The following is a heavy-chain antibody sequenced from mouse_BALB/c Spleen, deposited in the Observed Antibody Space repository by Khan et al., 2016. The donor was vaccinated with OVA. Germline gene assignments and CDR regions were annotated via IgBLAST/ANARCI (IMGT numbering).Heavy chain of an antibody. Sequence: EVQLQQSGPDLVKTGASVKISCMASGYSFTAYYMNWVRLSHGKSLECIGRINPNTYNINYNQKFKGKAILTVDTSSSTAYMELRSLTSEDSAVYFGARGYDFFASWGQGTLVTVSA. J-gene: IGHJ3*01. D-gene: IGHD2-14*01. CDR1: GYSFTAYY. V-gene: IGHV1-26*01. CDR3: ARGYDFFAS. CDR2: INPNTYNI.